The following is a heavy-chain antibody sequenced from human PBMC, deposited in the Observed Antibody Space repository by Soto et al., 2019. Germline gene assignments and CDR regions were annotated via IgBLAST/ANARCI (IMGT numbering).Heavy chain of an antibody. Sequence: SETLSLTCTVSGGSISSGGYYWSWIRQHPGKGLEWIGYIYYSGSTYYNPSLKSRVTISVDTSKNQFSLKLSSVTAADTAVYYCARATVTNRIIDYWGQGTLVTVSS. D-gene: IGHD4-17*01. CDR3: ARATVTNRIIDY. CDR2: IYYSGST. V-gene: IGHV4-31*03. CDR1: GGSISSGGYY. J-gene: IGHJ4*02.